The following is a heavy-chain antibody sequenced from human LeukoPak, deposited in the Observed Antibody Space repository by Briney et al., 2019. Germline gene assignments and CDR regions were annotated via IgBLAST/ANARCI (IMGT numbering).Heavy chain of an antibody. V-gene: IGHV1-46*01. D-gene: IGHD1-26*01. CDR3: ARKPAGSGSLGAFDI. Sequence: ASVKVSCKASGYTFTSYYMHWVRQAPGQGLEWMGIINPSGGSTSYAQKFQGRVTITADESTSTAYMELSSLRSEDTAVYYCARKPAGSGSLGAFDIWGQGTMVTVSS. CDR2: INPSGGST. J-gene: IGHJ3*02. CDR1: GYTFTSYY.